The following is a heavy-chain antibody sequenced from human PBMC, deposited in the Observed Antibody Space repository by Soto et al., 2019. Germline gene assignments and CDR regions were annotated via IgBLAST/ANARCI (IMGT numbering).Heavy chain of an antibody. J-gene: IGHJ6*03. CDR2: IYYIGST. CDR3: ARGYCSGGSCSHEYYYYYIDV. Sequence: ASETLSLTCTVSGGSISSGGYYWSWIRQHPGKGLEWFGYIYYIGSTYYNPSLKSRVTISVDTSKNQFSLKLSSVTAADTAVYYCARGYCSGGSCSHEYYYYYIDVWGKGTTVTVSS. CDR1: GGSISSGGYY. V-gene: IGHV4-31*03. D-gene: IGHD2-15*01.